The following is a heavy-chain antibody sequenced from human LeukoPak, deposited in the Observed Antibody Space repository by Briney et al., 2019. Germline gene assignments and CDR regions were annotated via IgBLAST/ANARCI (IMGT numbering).Heavy chain of an antibody. CDR2: ISSSSSYI. CDR1: GFTFSSYS. D-gene: IGHD6-13*01. CDR3: AKDRRPAGYYYYYYMDV. V-gene: IGHV3-21*01. J-gene: IGHJ6*03. Sequence: PGGSLRLSCEASGFTFSSYSMNWVRQAPGKGLEWVSSISSSSSYIYYADSVKGRFTISRDNAKNSLYLQMNSLRAEDTAVYYCAKDRRPAGYYYYYYMDVWGKGTTVTVSS.